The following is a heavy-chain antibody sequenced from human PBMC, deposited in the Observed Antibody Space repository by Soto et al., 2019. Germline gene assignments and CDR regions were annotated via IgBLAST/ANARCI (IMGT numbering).Heavy chain of an antibody. J-gene: IGHJ4*02. Sequence: SETLCLTCTVSGGSISSSSYYWGWIRQPPGKGLEWIGSIYYSGSTYYNPSLKSRVTISVDTSKNQFSLRAEDTAVYYCAKEAGEMATTYGHFDHWGQGTLVTASS. D-gene: IGHD1-1*01. CDR1: GGSISSSSYY. CDR2: IYYSGST. V-gene: IGHV4-39*07. CDR3: AKEAGEMATTYGHFDH.